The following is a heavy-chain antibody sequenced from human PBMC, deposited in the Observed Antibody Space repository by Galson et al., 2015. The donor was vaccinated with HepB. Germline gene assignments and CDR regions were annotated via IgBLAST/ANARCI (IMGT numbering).Heavy chain of an antibody. CDR1: GFTFSTSA. J-gene: IGHJ2*01. Sequence: SLRLSCAASGFTFSTSAMTWVRQAPGKGLEWVSTISGFGGSTFYADSVKGRFTISRDNAQNSLYLQMNSLRDEDTAVYYCARVYFGSGSSSAYWYFDLWGRGALVTVSS. D-gene: IGHD3-10*01. CDR3: ARVYFGSGSSSAYWYFDL. V-gene: IGHV3-23*01. CDR2: ISGFGGST.